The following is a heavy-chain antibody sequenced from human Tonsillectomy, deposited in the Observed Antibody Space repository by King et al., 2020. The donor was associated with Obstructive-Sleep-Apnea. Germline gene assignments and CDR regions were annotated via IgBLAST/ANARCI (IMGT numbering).Heavy chain of an antibody. J-gene: IGHJ4*02. CDR2: ISGSGGST. D-gene: IGHD2-15*01. CDR1: GFTFSSYG. Sequence: VQLVESGGGLVQPGGSLRLSCAASGFTFSSYGMTWVRQAPGKGLEWVSGISGSGGSTYDADSVKGRFTISRDNSKNTLYLQMNSLRAKDTAVYYCAKGPCSGGSCYLFYWGQGTLVTVSS. V-gene: IGHV3-23*04. CDR3: AKGPCSGGSCYLFY.